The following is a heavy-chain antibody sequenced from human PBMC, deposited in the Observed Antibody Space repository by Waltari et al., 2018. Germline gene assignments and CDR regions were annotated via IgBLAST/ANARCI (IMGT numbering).Heavy chain of an antibody. J-gene: IGHJ5*02. Sequence: QITLKASGPTLVKPTQTLTLTCTFSGFSLSTSGVGVGWIRQPPGKALESLALIYWNDDTRYSPCLKSRLTITKDTSKNQVVLTMTNMDPVDTATYYCAATPSAAAGINWFDPWGQGTLVTVSS. CDR3: AATPSAAAGINWFDP. V-gene: IGHV2-5*01. CDR2: IYWNDDT. CDR1: GFSLSTSGVG. D-gene: IGHD6-13*01.